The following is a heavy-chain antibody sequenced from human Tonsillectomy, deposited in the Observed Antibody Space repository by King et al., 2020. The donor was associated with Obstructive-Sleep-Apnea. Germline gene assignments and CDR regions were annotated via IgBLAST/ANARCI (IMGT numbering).Heavy chain of an antibody. J-gene: IGHJ4*02. CDR2: ISGSSSSI. CDR1: GFTFSTYT. D-gene: IGHD2-15*01. Sequence: VQLVESGGGLVKPGGSLRLSCAASGFTFSTYTMNWVRQAPGKGLEWVSSISGSSSSIYYADSVKGRFTISRDNAKNSLYLQMNSLRAEDTAVYYCARDTVRPLELPQKFFDCWGQGTLVTVSS. V-gene: IGHV3-21*01. CDR3: ARDTVRPLELPQKFFDC.